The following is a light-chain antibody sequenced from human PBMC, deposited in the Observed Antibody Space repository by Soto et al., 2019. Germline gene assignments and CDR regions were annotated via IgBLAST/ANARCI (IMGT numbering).Light chain of an antibody. CDR3: QQYGSSPPIT. J-gene: IGKJ5*01. CDR1: QSVSIK. CDR2: DTS. Sequence: ETVMTQSPVTLSAYPGDGATVSCRASQSVSIKVAWYQQKPGQAPRLLIYDTSTRAPGLPVRFSGSGSGTEFTLAISSLQSEDFAVYYCQQYGSSPPITFGQGTRLEIK. V-gene: IGKV3-15*01.